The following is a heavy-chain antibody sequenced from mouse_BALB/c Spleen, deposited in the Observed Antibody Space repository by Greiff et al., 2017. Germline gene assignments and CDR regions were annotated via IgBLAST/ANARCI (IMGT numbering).Heavy chain of an antibody. CDR3: ARSIYDGYFYAMDY. CDR1: GFTFSSYG. Sequence: EVMLVESGGDLVKPGGSLKLSCAASGFTFSSYGMSWVRQTPDKRLEWVATISSGGSYTYYPDSVKGRFTISRDNAKNTLYLQMSSLKSEDTAMYYCARSIYDGYFYAMDYWGQGTSVTVSS. J-gene: IGHJ4*01. D-gene: IGHD2-3*01. CDR2: ISSGGSYT. V-gene: IGHV5-6*01.